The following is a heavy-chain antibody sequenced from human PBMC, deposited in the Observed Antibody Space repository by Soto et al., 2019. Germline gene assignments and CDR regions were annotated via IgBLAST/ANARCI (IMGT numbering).Heavy chain of an antibody. CDR1: GYTFTTYA. CDR2: INAGNGNT. J-gene: IGHJ4*02. D-gene: IGHD2-15*01. V-gene: IGHV1-3*01. Sequence: ASVKVSCKASGYTFTTYAIHWARQAPGQRLEWMGWINAGNGNTKYSQKFQGRVTITRDTSASTAYMELSSLRSEDTAVYYCARILEYCSGGSCDFWGQGTLVTVSS. CDR3: ARILEYCSGGSCDF.